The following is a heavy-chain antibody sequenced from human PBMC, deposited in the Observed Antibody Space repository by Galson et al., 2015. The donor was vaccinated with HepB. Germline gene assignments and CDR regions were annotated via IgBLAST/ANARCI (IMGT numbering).Heavy chain of an antibody. CDR1: GYSFTSYW. CDR2: IDPSDSYT. V-gene: IGHV5-10-1*01. D-gene: IGHD5-18*01. CDR3: ARQRGIRGYSYGVDY. J-gene: IGHJ4*02. Sequence: QSGAEVTKPGESLRISCKGSGYSFTSYWISWVRQMPGKGLGWMGRIDPSDSYTNYSPSFQGHVTISADKSISTAYLQWSSLKASDTAMYYCARQRGIRGYSYGVDYWGQGTLVTVSS.